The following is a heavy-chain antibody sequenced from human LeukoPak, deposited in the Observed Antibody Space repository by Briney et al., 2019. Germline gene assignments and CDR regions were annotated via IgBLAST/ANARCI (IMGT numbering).Heavy chain of an antibody. CDR2: IYTSGST. J-gene: IGHJ5*02. Sequence: PSQTLSLTCTVSRGSISSGSYYWGWIRQPAGTGLEWVGRIYTSGSTNYNPSLKSRVTISVDTSKNQFSLKLSSVTAADTAVYYCARGPHSSSLRNWFDPWGQGTLVTVSS. CDR3: ARGPHSSSLRNWFDP. CDR1: RGSISSGSYY. V-gene: IGHV4-61*02. D-gene: IGHD6-6*01.